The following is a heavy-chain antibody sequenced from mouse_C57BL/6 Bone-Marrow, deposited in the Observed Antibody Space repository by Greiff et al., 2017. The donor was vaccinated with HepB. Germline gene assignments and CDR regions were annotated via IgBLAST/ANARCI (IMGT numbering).Heavy chain of an antibody. Sequence: DVQLQESGPGLVKPSQSLSLTCSVTGYSITSGYYWNWIRQFPGNKLEWMGYISYDGSNNYNPSLKNRISITRDTSKNQFFLKLNSVTTEDTATYYCARADAYWGQGTLVTVSA. CDR1: GYSITSGYY. CDR2: ISYDGSN. J-gene: IGHJ3*01. CDR3: ARADAY. V-gene: IGHV3-6*01.